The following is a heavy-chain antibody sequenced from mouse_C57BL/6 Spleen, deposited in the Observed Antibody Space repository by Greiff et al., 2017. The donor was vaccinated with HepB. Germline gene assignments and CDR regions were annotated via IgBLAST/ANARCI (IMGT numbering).Heavy chain of an antibody. V-gene: IGHV1-55*01. CDR1: GYTFTSYW. CDR3: ARDYRGNYFDY. Sequence: VQLQQSGAELVKPGASVKMSCKASGYTFTSYWITWVKQRPGQGLEWIGDIYTGSGSTNYNEKFKSKATMTVDTSSSTAYMQLRSLTSEDSAVYYGARDYRGNYFDYWGQGTTLTVSS. D-gene: IGHD2-12*01. CDR2: IYTGSGST. J-gene: IGHJ2*01.